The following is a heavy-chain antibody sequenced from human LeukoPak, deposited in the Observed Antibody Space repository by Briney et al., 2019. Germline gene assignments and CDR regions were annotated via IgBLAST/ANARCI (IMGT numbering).Heavy chain of an antibody. D-gene: IGHD3-22*01. J-gene: IGHJ4*02. Sequence: SQTLSLTCAISGDSVSSNSAAWNWIRQSPSRGLEWLGRTYYRSKWYNDYAVSVKSRITINPDTSKNQFSLQLNSVTPEDTAVYYCAREYIYYYDSSGYYPVFDYWGQGTLVTVSS. CDR1: GDSVSSNSAA. CDR2: TYYRSKWYN. CDR3: AREYIYYYDSSGYYPVFDY. V-gene: IGHV6-1*01.